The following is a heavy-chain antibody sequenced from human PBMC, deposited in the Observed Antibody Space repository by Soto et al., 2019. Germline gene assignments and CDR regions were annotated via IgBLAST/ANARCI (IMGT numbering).Heavy chain of an antibody. V-gene: IGHV3-9*01. J-gene: IGHJ3*02. CDR1: GFTFDDYA. CDR3: AKDSTNGPRGAFDI. Sequence: PGGSLRLSCAASGFTFDDYAMHWVRQAPGKGLEWVSGISWNSGSIGYADSVKGRFTISRDNAKNSLYLQMNSLRAEDTALYYCAKDSTNGPRGAFDIWGQGTMVTVSS. CDR2: ISWNSGSI. D-gene: IGHD2-8*01.